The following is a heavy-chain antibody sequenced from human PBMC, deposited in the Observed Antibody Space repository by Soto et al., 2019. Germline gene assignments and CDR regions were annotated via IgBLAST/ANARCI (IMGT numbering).Heavy chain of an antibody. Sequence: QVQLQESGPGLVKPSQTLSLTCTVSGGSISSGGYHWSWIRQHPGKGLEWIGYIYYSGSTYYNPSLKSRVTISVDTSKNQFSLKLSSVTAADTAVYYCARVVVITLDMDYWGQGTLVTVSS. CDR2: IYYSGST. D-gene: IGHD3-22*01. CDR3: ARVVVITLDMDY. CDR1: GGSISSGGYH. J-gene: IGHJ4*02. V-gene: IGHV4-31*03.